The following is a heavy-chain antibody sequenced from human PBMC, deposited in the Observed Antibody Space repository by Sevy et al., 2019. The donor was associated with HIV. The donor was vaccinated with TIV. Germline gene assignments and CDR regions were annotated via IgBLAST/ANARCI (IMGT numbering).Heavy chain of an antibody. V-gene: IGHV4-59*01. D-gene: IGHD2-15*01. Sequence: SETLSLTCTVSGCSISIYYWSWIRQPPGKGLEWIGSIYYSGSSGNTNYNPSLKSRVTISVDTSKSEFSLKLRSVTAADTAVYYCARAVGYYYYAMDVWGQGNTVTVSS. CDR2: IYYSGSSGNT. CDR1: GCSISIYY. J-gene: IGHJ6*02. CDR3: ARAVGYYYYAMDV.